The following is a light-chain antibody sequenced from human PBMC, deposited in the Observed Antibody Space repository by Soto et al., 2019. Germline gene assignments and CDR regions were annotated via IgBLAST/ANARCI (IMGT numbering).Light chain of an antibody. CDR1: QSVGKNF. CDR2: GAS. Sequence: EIVLTHSPGTLSLSPGERATLSCRASQSVGKNFLAWYQQKPGQAPRFLIHGASSRATGIPDRFSGSGSGTDFTLTISRLEPEDFAVYYCQQYANSPRTFGQGTKVEIK. CDR3: QQYANSPRT. V-gene: IGKV3-20*01. J-gene: IGKJ1*01.